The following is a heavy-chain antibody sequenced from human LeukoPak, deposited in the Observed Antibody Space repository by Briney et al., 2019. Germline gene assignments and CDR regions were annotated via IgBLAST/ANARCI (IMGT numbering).Heavy chain of an antibody. Sequence: GGSLRLSCAASGFTFSSYSMNWVRQAPGKGLEWVSSISSSSSYIYYADSVKGRFTISRDNAKNSLYLQMNSLRAEDTAVYYCARDMGLDYYDSSGYSYYYYGMDVWGQGTRSPSP. CDR1: GFTFSSYS. V-gene: IGHV3-21*01. CDR3: ARDMGLDYYDSSGYSYYYYGMDV. D-gene: IGHD3-22*01. J-gene: IGHJ6*02. CDR2: ISSSSSYI.